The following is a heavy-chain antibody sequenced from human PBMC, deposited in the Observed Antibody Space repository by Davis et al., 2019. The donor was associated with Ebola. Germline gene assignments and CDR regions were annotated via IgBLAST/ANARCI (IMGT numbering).Heavy chain of an antibody. CDR2: ISHDGNYK. CDR3: VRDERVESGHYFYYGMDV. Sequence: PGGSLRLSCAASGITFSDYAMSWVRQAPGGGLEWVAVISHDGNYKMHSESVWGRATISRDNSKNTVYLDLKNVRREDTAVYYCVRDERVESGHYFYYGMDVWGQGTTVTVSS. V-gene: IGHV3-30-3*01. J-gene: IGHJ6*02. CDR1: GITFSDYA. D-gene: IGHD2-8*02.